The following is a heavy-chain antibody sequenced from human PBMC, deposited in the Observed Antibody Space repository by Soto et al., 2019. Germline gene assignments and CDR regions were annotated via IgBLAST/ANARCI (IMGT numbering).Heavy chain of an antibody. CDR2: IYPGDSDT. J-gene: IGHJ6*02. V-gene: IGHV5-51*01. CDR3: ARTAAAGKYYYGMDV. CDR1: GYSFTSYW. Sequence: PGESLKISCKGSGYSFTSYWIGWVRQMPWKGLECMGIIYPGDSDTRYSPSFQGQVTISADKSISTAYLQWSSLKASDTAMYYCARTAAAGKYYYGMDVWGQGTTVTVSS. D-gene: IGHD6-13*01.